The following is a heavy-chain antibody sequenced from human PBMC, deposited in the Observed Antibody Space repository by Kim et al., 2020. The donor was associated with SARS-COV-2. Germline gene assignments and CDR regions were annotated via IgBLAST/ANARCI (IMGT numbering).Heavy chain of an antibody. D-gene: IGHD1-26*01. V-gene: IGHV4-61*02. CDR3: ARDAGEGWEPSGRWLGY. Sequence: SETLSLTCTVSGGSISSGSYYWSWIRQPAGKGLEWIGRIYTSGSTNYNPSLKSRVTISVDTSKNQFSLKLSSVTAADTAVYYCARDAGEGWEPSGRWLGYWGQGTLVTVSS. CDR2: IYTSGST. CDR1: GGSISSGSYY. J-gene: IGHJ4*02.